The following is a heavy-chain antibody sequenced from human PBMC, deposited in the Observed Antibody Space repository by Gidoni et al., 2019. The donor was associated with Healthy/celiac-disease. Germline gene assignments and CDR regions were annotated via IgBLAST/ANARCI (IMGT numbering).Heavy chain of an antibody. CDR1: GFTFDDYA. CDR2: ISWNSGSI. D-gene: IGHD3-10*01. CDR3: AKDLLEGMVRGVHLDV. J-gene: IGHJ6*04. Sequence: EVQLVESGGGLVQPGRSLRLSCAASGFTFDDYAMHWVRQAPGKGLEWVSGISWNSGSIGYADSVKGRFTISRDNAKNSLYLQMNSLRAEDTALYYCAKDLLEGMVRGVHLDVWGKGTTVTVSS. V-gene: IGHV3-9*01.